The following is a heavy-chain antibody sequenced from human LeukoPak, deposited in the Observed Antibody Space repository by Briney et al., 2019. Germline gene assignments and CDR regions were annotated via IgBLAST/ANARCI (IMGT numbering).Heavy chain of an antibody. CDR2: IYHSGST. D-gene: IGHD7-27*01. CDR3: ARDPQTGDYSPYWYFDL. J-gene: IGHJ2*01. Sequence: PSQTLSLTCTVSGGSISSGGYYWSWIRQPPGKGLEWIGYIYHSGSTYYNPSLKSRVTISVDRSKNQFSLKLSSVTAADTAVYYCARDPQTGDYSPYWYFDLWGRGTLVTVSS. CDR1: GGSISSGGYY. V-gene: IGHV4-30-2*01.